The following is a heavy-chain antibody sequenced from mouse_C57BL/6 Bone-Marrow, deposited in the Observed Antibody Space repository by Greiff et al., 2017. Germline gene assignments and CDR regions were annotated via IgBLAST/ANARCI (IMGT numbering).Heavy chain of an antibody. CDR3: ARVLYGSSYDWYFDV. CDR1: GYTFTNYW. J-gene: IGHJ1*03. V-gene: IGHV1-63*01. Sequence: QVQLQQSGAELVRPGTSVKMSCKASGYTFTNYWIGWAKQRPGHGLEWIGDIYPGGGYTNHNEKFKGKATLTADKSSSTAYMQFSSLTSEDSAIYYCARVLYGSSYDWYFDVWGTGTTVTVSS. CDR2: IYPGGGYT. D-gene: IGHD1-1*01.